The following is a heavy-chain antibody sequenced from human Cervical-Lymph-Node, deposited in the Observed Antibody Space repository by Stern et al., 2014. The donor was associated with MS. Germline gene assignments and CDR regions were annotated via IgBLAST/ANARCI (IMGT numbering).Heavy chain of an antibody. CDR2: ITPVFGTA. D-gene: IGHD6-13*01. CDR1: GGTFSSYA. V-gene: IGHV1-69*01. CDR3: ASLIYSSSWVPFQH. J-gene: IGHJ1*01. Sequence: VQLVESGAEVKKPGSSVKASCKASGGTFSSYAISWVRQAPGQGLEWMGGITPVFGTANYAQKFQGRVTITADESTSTAYMELSSLKSEDTAVYYCASLIYSSSWVPFQHWGQGTLVTVSS.